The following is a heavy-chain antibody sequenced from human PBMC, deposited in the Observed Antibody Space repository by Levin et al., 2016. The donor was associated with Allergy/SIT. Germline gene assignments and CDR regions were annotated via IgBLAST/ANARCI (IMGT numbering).Heavy chain of an antibody. CDR2: IRIKSFGGTT. CDR3: TRTYAVDSSAWFGFDI. J-gene: IGHJ3*02. V-gene: IGHV3-49*03. D-gene: IGHD6-19*01. CDR1: GFTFGAYT. Sequence: GGSLRLSCTTSGFTFGAYTMSWFRRAPGKGLEWLASIRIKSFGGTTEYAASVKGRFTISRDDSKSIADLQMNSLKTEDTAVYYCTRTYAVDSSAWFGFDIWGPGDNDHRLF.